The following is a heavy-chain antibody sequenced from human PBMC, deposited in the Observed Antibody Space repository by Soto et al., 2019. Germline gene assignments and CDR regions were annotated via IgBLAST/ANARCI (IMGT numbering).Heavy chain of an antibody. Sequence: SVKVCCKASGCTFSSYAISWVRQAPGQGLEWMGGIIPIFGTANYAQKFQGRVTITADESTSTAYMELSSLRSEDTAVYYCARDRGAYYYDSSGPRPENWFDPWGQGTLVTVS. J-gene: IGHJ5*02. CDR1: GCTFSSYA. CDR2: IIPIFGTA. CDR3: ARDRGAYYYDSSGPRPENWFDP. V-gene: IGHV1-69*13. D-gene: IGHD3-22*01.